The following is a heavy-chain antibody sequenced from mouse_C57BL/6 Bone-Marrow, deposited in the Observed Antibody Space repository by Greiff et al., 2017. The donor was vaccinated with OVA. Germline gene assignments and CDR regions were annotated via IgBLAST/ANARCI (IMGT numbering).Heavy chain of an antibody. V-gene: IGHV14-4*01. J-gene: IGHJ1*03. D-gene: IGHD2-4*01. CDR2: IDPENGDT. Sequence: VQLQQSGAELVRPGASVKLSCTASGFNIKDDYMPWVKQRPEQGLEWIGWIDPENGDTEYASKFQGKATITADTSSNTAYLQLSSLTSEDTAVYYCTTSYDYRYFDVWGTGTTVTVSS. CDR1: GFNIKDDY. CDR3: TTSYDYRYFDV.